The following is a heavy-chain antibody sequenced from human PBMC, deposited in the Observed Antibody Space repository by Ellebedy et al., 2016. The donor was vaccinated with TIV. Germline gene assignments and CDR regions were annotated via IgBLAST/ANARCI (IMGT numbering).Heavy chain of an antibody. CDR1: GGSFSGYY. J-gene: IGHJ6*02. V-gene: IGHV4-34*01. Sequence: SETLSLTXAVYGGSFSGYYWSWIRQPPGKGLEWIGEINHSGSTNYNPSLKSRVTISVDTSKNQFSLKLSSVTAADTAVYYCARGSHMVRGVIIQTYYYYGMDVWGQGTTVTVSS. CDR2: INHSGST. D-gene: IGHD3-10*01. CDR3: ARGSHMVRGVIIQTYYYYGMDV.